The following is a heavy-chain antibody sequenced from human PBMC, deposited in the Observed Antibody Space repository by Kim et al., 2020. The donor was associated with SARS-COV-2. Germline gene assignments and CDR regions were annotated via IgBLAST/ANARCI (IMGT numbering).Heavy chain of an antibody. CDR3: ARDVGSGGATYFDY. V-gene: IGHV3-33*05. Sequence: GGSLRLSCAASGFTFSSYGMHWVRQAPGKGLEWVAVITYDGSNKYYADSVKGRFTISRDNSKNTLYLQMNSLRAEDTAVYYCARDVGSGGATYFDYWGQGTLVTVSS. D-gene: IGHD1-26*01. CDR2: ITYDGSNK. CDR1: GFTFSSYG. J-gene: IGHJ4*02.